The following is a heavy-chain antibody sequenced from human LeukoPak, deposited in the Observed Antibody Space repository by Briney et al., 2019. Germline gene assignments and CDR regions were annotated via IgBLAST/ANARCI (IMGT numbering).Heavy chain of an antibody. CDR3: ASFEGIAARPYY. CDR2: IYPGDSDT. J-gene: IGHJ4*02. V-gene: IGHV5-51*01. D-gene: IGHD6-6*01. Sequence: GGALKISFKGSGYSFTNYWIGWGRQMPGKGREWMGIIYPGDSDTRYSPSFQGQVTISADKSISTAYLQWSSLKASDTAMYYCASFEGIAARPYYWGQGTLVTVSS. CDR1: GYSFTNYW.